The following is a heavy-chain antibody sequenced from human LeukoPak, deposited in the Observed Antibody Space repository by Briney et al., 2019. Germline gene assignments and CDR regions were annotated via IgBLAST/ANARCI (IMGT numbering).Heavy chain of an antibody. Sequence: GGSLRLSCAASGFTVSNNYMNWVRQAPGKGLEWVSVIYSGGTTYYADSVKGRFTISRDNSKNTVYLQMNSLRAEDTAVYYCAKGTRFGVNWFDPWGQGTLVTVSS. J-gene: IGHJ5*02. CDR1: GFTVSNNY. D-gene: IGHD3-10*01. V-gene: IGHV3-53*01. CDR3: AKGTRFGVNWFDP. CDR2: IYSGGTT.